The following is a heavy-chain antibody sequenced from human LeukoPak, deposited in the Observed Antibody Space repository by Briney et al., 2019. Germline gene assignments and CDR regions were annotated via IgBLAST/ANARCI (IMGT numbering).Heavy chain of an antibody. Sequence: ASETLSLTCTVSGGSISSSSYYWGWIRQPPGKGLEWIGSIYYSGSTYYNPSLKSRVTISVDTSKNQFSLKLSSVTAADTAVYYCARHAMVWYYYDSSGYYPYYFDYWGQGTPVTVSS. J-gene: IGHJ4*02. CDR1: GGSISSSSYY. CDR3: ARHAMVWYYYDSSGYYPYYFDY. D-gene: IGHD3-22*01. CDR2: IYYSGST. V-gene: IGHV4-39*01.